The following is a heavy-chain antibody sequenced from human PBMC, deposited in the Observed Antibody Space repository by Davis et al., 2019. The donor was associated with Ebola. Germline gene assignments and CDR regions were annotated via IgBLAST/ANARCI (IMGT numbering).Heavy chain of an antibody. CDR3: ARVYYDFWSGNLDY. J-gene: IGHJ4*02. CDR2: VHHSGRT. D-gene: IGHD3-3*01. Sequence: SETLSLTCAVSGGSISSTDYSWSWIRQPPGKGLEWIGSVHHSGRTYYNPSLKSRVTISVDTSKNQFSLKLSSVTAADTAVYYCARVYYDFWSGNLDYWGQGTLVTVSS. V-gene: IGHV4-39*07. CDR1: GGSISSTDYS.